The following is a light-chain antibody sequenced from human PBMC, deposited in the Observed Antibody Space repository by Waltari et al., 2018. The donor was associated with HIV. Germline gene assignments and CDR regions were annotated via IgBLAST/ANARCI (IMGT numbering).Light chain of an antibody. Sequence: PGQSITISCTGTSSDVGGYNYVSWYQQHPGKAPKLMIYEVSNRPSGVSNRFSGSKSGNTASLTISGLQAEDEADYYCSSYTSSSTLVFGTGTKVTVL. J-gene: IGLJ1*01. V-gene: IGLV2-14*01. CDR3: SSYTSSSTLV. CDR1: SSDVGGYNY. CDR2: EVS.